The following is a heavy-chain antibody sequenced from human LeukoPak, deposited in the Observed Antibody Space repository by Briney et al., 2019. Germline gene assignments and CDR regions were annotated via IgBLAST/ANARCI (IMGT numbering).Heavy chain of an antibody. CDR1: GGSISTSNYY. Sequence: SETLSLTCTVSGGSISTSNYYWGWIRQPPGKGLEWIGNIFYSGSTYYNPSLKSRVTISVDTSKNQFSLKLSSVTAADTAVYYCASLSSGWYYYFDYWGQGTLVTVSS. CDR3: ASLSSGWYYYFDY. CDR2: IFYSGST. D-gene: IGHD6-19*01. V-gene: IGHV4-39*07. J-gene: IGHJ4*02.